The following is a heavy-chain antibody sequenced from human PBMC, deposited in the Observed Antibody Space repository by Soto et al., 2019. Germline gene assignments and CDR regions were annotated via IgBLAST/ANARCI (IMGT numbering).Heavy chain of an antibody. CDR3: ARDGTAEVQGYYYYYMDV. Sequence: QVQLVQSGAEVKKPGASVKVSCKASGYTFTSYGLSWVRQAPGQGLEWMGWISAYNGNTNYAQKLQGRVTMTTDTSTSTAYMELRSLRSDDTAVYYCARDGTAEVQGYYYYYMDVWGKGTTVTVSS. J-gene: IGHJ6*03. CDR2: ISAYNGNT. V-gene: IGHV1-18*01. D-gene: IGHD1-1*01. CDR1: GYTFTSYG.